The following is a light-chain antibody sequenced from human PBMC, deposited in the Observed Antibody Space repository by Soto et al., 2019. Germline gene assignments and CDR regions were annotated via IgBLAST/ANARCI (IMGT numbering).Light chain of an antibody. CDR3: QVWDTSSDHVV. V-gene: IGLV3-21*02. CDR2: VDS. Sequence: SYVLTQPPSVSVAPRQTARITCGGNDIGSNSVHWYQQKPGQAPVLVVYVDSDRPSGIPDRFSGSNSGNTATLTISGVEDGDEADYYCQVWDTSSDHVVFGGGTKLTVL. CDR1: DIGSNS. J-gene: IGLJ2*01.